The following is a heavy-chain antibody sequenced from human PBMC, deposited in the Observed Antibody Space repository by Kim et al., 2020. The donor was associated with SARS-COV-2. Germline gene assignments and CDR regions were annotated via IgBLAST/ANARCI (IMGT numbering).Heavy chain of an antibody. CDR2: IWYDGSTK. Sequence: GGSLRLSCVASGFTFNDYGLHWVRQAPGKGLEWVAIIWYDGSTKDYADSVKGRFTISRDDSKNTLYLQMNSLRAEDTAVYYCARDYGSKGAAGTHDAFDIWRHGTMDTVSS. D-gene: IGHD1-1*01. CDR3: ARDYGSKGAAGTHDAFDI. V-gene: IGHV3-33*01. J-gene: IGHJ3*02. CDR1: GFTFNDYG.